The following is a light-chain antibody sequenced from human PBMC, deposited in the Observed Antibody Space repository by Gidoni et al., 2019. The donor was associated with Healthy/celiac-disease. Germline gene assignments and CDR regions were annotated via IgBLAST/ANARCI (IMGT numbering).Light chain of an antibody. CDR3: NARESSGNHLRYV. CDR2: GKN. Sequence: SSELTQDPSVSVALGQTVMITCQGDSLRSYYASWYQQQPGQARVLVIYGKNNRPPGIPDRFAGSSSGNTASLTITGARAEDEADYYGNARESSGNHLRYVFGTGTKVTVL. J-gene: IGLJ1*01. V-gene: IGLV3-19*01. CDR1: SLRSYY.